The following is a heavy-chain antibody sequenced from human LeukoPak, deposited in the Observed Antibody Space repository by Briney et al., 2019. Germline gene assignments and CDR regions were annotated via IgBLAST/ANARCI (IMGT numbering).Heavy chain of an antibody. J-gene: IGHJ3*02. CDR1: GFTFSSYW. V-gene: IGHV3-7*03. D-gene: IGHD6-13*01. CDR3: AKRVAEESSSWYIDM. Sequence: GGSLRLSCAASGFTFSSYWMSWVRQAPGKGLEWVANIKQDGSEKYYVDSVKGRFTISRDNAKNTLYLRMNNLRAEDTAVYYCAKRVAEESSSWYIDMWGQGTMVSVSS. CDR2: IKQDGSEK.